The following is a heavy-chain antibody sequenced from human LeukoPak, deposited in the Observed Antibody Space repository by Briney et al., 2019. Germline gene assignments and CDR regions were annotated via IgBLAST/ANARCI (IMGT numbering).Heavy chain of an antibody. Sequence: PGGSLRLSCAASGFTVTGSYMTWVRQAPGKGLEWVSIIYRGGGTSYANSVRGRFTVSRDNSKNTPYLQMNSLRAEDTAVYYCARGASPDVWGKGTTVTVSS. CDR2: IYRGGGT. D-gene: IGHD3-16*01. V-gene: IGHV3-53*01. CDR3: ARGASPDV. J-gene: IGHJ6*04. CDR1: GFTVTGSY.